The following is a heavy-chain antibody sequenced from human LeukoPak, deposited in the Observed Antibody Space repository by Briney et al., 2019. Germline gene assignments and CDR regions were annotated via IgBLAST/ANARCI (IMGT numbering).Heavy chain of an antibody. J-gene: IGHJ4*02. CDR2: IRPGDTRT. D-gene: IGHD6-13*01. CDR1: GYTFTSYY. CDR3: ARDPPVGSAAGFDY. V-gene: IGHV1-46*01. Sequence: ASVKVSCKASGYTFTSYYIQWVRQAPGQGLEWMGTIRPGDTRTTYAQKFQGRVTMTRDTSISTAYMELSRLRSDDTAVYYCARDPPVGSAAGFDYWGQGTLVTVSS.